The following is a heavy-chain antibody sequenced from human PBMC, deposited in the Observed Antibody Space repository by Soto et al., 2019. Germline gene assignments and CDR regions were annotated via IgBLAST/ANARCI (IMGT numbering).Heavy chain of an antibody. CDR3: AKSRYSDSSGDFYDY. Sequence: EVQLLESGGGLVQPGGSLSLSCAASVFTFNNYAMSGVRRAPGRGLGWVSGIGGSGRTTYYADSVKGRFTISMDNSNNTLFLQMNSLRAEDTAVYYCAKSRYSDSSGDFYDYWGQGTLVTVSS. D-gene: IGHD3-22*01. V-gene: IGHV3-23*01. J-gene: IGHJ4*02. CDR2: IGGSGRTT. CDR1: VFTFNNYA.